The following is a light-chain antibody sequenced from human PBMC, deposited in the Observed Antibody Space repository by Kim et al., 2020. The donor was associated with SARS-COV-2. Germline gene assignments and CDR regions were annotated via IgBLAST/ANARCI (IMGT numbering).Light chain of an antibody. CDR3: QQYGSPLLT. CDR2: GAS. J-gene: IGKJ4*01. CDR1: QSFSSTY. Sequence: LSPGERVTLSCRASQSFSSTYLAWYQQKPGQAPRLLIYGASSRATGIPDRFSGSGSGTDFTLTISRLEPEDFGVYYCQQYGSPLLTFGGGTKVDIK. V-gene: IGKV3-20*01.